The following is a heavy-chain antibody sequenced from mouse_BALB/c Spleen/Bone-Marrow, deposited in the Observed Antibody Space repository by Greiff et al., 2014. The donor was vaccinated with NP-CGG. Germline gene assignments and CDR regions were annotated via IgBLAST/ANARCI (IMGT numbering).Heavy chain of an antibody. D-gene: IGHD4-1*01. J-gene: IGHJ4*01. Sequence: QVQLQQPGAELVKPGASVKLSCKASGYTFTSYWMHWVKQRPGQGLEWIGEINPSNGRTNYNEKFKSKATLTLDKSSSTAYMQLSSLTSEDSAVYCCSREEALGDAMDYWGLGTSVTVSA. CDR2: INPSNGRT. CDR1: GYTFTSYW. CDR3: SREEALGDAMDY. V-gene: IGHV1S81*02.